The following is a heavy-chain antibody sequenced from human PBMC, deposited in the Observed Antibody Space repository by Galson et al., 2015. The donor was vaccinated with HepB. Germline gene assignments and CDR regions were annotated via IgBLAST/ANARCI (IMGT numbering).Heavy chain of an antibody. CDR3: ARYYDYIRALDY. CDR1: GYTFSSYA. D-gene: IGHD3-16*01. J-gene: IGHJ4*02. V-gene: IGHV1-3*01. CDR2: ISAGNGNT. Sequence: SVKVSCKASGYTFSSYAMHWVRQAPGQRLEWMGWISAGNGNTRNSQKFQGRVTITRDTSASTAYMELSSLRSEDTAVYYCARYYDYIRALDYWGQGTLVTVSS.